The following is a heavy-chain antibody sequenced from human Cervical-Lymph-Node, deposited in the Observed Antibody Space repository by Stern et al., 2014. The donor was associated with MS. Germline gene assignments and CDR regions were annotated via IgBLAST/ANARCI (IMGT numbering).Heavy chain of an antibody. J-gene: IGHJ3*01. CDR1: GGTLSSYA. D-gene: IGHD4-17*01. Sequence: VQLVESGAEVKKPGSSVRVSCEPSGGTLSSYAISWVRQAPGLGLQWVGRIIPFLGVPDYAPKFQDRVTITANKSTSASYMELSSLTSDDTAIYYCAKGEGDYGETDAFDLWGQGTTVTVSS. CDR2: IIPFLGVP. V-gene: IGHV1-69*09. CDR3: AKGEGDYGETDAFDL.